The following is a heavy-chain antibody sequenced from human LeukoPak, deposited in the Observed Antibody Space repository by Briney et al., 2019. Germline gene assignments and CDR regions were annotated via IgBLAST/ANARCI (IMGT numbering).Heavy chain of an antibody. CDR1: GGSISSSGYY. D-gene: IGHD3-22*01. CDR2: IYYSGTT. CDR3: AREDYYDSSGYLDY. V-gene: IGHV4-31*03. J-gene: IGHJ4*02. Sequence: SETLSLTCTVSGGSISSSGYYWSWLRQHPGKGLEWIGYIYYSGTTYYNPSLESRVTISVDTSKNQFSLKLFSVTAADTAVYYCAREDYYDSSGYLDYSGQGTLVTVSS.